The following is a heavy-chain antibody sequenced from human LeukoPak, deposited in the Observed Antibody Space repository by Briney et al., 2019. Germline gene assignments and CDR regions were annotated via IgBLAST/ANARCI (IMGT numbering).Heavy chain of an antibody. V-gene: IGHV4-59*01. CDR3: ARRFDH. CDR1: GGSISNYY. CDR2: IYYSGST. Sequence: SSETLSLTCTVSGGSISNYYWSWIRQSPVKGLEWIGFIYYSGSTNYNPSLKSRVTISVDTSKNQFSLKLSSVTAADTAVYYCARRFDHWGQGTLVTVSS. J-gene: IGHJ5*02.